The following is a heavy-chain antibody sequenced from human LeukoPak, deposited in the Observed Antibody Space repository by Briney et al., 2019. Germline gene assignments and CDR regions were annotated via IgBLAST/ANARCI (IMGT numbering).Heavy chain of an antibody. Sequence: GGSLRLSCAASGFTFSNYARSGVRQAPGKGLEWVSAISNIGSDKLYAASVKGRFTVSRDNSKNTLYVHLNSLRADDTAVYYCAKRGYGDYGRFFDYWGQGALVTVSS. CDR2: ISNIGSDK. CDR3: AKRGYGDYGRFFDY. CDR1: GFTFSNYA. D-gene: IGHD4-17*01. V-gene: IGHV3-23*01. J-gene: IGHJ4*02.